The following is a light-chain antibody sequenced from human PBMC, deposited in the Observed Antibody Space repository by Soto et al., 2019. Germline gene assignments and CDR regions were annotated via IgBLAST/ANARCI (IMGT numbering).Light chain of an antibody. CDR3: QQRDSWPLT. CDR2: DVS. CDR1: QSVRSD. J-gene: IGKJ4*01. Sequence: EIVLTQSPATQSLSPGERATLSCRASQSVRSDLAWYQQKPGQPPRLLIYDVSDRATGVPARFSGSGSGTDFTLTISSLEPEDFAVYYCQQRDSWPLTFGGGTKVEIK. V-gene: IGKV3-11*01.